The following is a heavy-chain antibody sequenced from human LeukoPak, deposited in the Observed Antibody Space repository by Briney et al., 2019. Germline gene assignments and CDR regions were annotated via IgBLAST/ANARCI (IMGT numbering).Heavy chain of an antibody. CDR2: ISTSSSTI. CDR1: GFTFSSYS. D-gene: IGHD6-13*01. CDR3: ARGRSAAGPLHYFDS. Sequence: PGGSLRLSCAASGFTFSSYSMDWVRQAPGKGLEWVSYISTSSSTIYYADSVKGRFTISRDNAKNSLYLQMNSLRDEDTAVYYCARGRSAAGPLHYFDSWGQGTLGTVSS. J-gene: IGHJ4*02. V-gene: IGHV3-48*02.